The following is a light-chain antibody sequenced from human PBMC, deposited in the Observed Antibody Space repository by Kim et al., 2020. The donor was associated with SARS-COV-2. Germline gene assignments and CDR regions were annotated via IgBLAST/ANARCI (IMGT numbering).Light chain of an antibody. V-gene: IGLV1-47*01. CDR1: SSNVGSNY. J-gene: IGLJ3*02. Sequence: GQRVTISCSGSSSNVGSNYVYWYQQLPGTAPKLLICKNKQRPSGVPDRFAGSKSGTSASLAISGLRSEDEADYYCAAWDDSLSGRVFGGGTQLTVL. CDR2: KNK. CDR3: AAWDDSLSGRV.